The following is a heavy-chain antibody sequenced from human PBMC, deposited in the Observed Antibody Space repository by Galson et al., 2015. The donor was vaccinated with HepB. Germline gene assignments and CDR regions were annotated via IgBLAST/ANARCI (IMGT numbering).Heavy chain of an antibody. CDR2: IYPGDSDT. D-gene: IGHD3/OR15-3a*01. CDR3: ASLWTTSATADAFDI. V-gene: IGHV5-51*01. Sequence: QSGAEAKKPGESLKISCKGSGYSLINYWIGWVRQMPGKGLECMGIIYPGDSDTSYSPSFQGQVTISVDKSISTAYWQWSTLTASATAFYYLASLWTTSATADAFDIWGQGTTVTVSS. J-gene: IGHJ3*02. CDR1: GYSLINYW.